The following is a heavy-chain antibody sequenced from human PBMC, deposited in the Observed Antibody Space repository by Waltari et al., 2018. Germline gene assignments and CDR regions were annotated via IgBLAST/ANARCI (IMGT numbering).Heavy chain of an antibody. CDR2: IYYSGST. CDR1: GGSISSYY. V-gene: IGHV4-59*01. Sequence: QVQLQESGPGLVKPSETLSLTCTVSGGSISSYYWSWIRQPPGKGLEWIGYIYYSGSTNYNPSLKRRVTISVDTSKNQFSLKLSSVTAADTAVYYCAGTIAARRLHYFDYWGQGTLVTVSS. CDR3: AGTIAARRLHYFDY. J-gene: IGHJ4*02. D-gene: IGHD6-6*01.